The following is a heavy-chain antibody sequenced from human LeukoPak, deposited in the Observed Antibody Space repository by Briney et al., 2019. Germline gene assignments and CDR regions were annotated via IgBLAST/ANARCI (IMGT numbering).Heavy chain of an antibody. CDR1: GGSISSGSYY. Sequence: PSETLSLTCTVSGGSISSGSYYWIWIRQPAGKGREWIGRIYTSGSTNYNPSLKSRVTISVDTSKNQFSLKLSSVTAADTAVYYCARERYCSGGSSRRAHYYYYYMDVWGKGTTVTISS. D-gene: IGHD2-15*01. J-gene: IGHJ6*03. CDR2: IYTSGST. V-gene: IGHV4-61*02. CDR3: ARERYCSGGSSRRAHYYYYYMDV.